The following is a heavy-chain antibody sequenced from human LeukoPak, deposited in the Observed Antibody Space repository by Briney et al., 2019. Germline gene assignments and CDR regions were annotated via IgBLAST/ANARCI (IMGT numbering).Heavy chain of an antibody. D-gene: IGHD2-21*02. CDR1: GGSFSSGDYY. Sequence: TSETLSLTCTVSGGSFSSGDYYWTWIRQPPGKGLEWIGYIHYSGSTFYNPSLKSRVTISVDTSKNQFSLKLNSVTAADTAVYYCARGELLYDYWGQGTLVTVSS. J-gene: IGHJ4*02. CDR2: IHYSGST. CDR3: ARGELLYDY. V-gene: IGHV4-30-4*01.